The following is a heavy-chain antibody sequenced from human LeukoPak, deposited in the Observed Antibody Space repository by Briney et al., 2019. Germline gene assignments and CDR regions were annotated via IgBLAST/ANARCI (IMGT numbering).Heavy chain of an antibody. CDR2: VYHSGTT. CDR1: GASIITTDW. V-gene: IGHV4-4*02. CDR3: AGRRPWFDP. Sequence: SGTLSLTCAVSGASIITTDWWSWVRQPPGKGLEWIGDVYHSGTTNYNSALKSRVTISVDKSKNQFSLEVNSVTAADTAVYYCAGRRPWFDPWGQGVLVTVSS. J-gene: IGHJ5*02.